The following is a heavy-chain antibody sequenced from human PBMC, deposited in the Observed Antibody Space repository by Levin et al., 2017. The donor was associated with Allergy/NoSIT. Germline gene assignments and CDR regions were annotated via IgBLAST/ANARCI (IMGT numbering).Heavy chain of an antibody. CDR2: VKTRSDGGTI. CDR1: GFPFSNAW. J-gene: IGHJ4*02. Sequence: GESLKISCAASGFPFSNAWMHWVRQAPGKGPEWVGRVKTRSDGGTIDYASPVRGRFTISRDDSRNTVFLQMNSLTPEDTALYYCTADQSPGLPRGHWGEGTLVAVSA. CDR3: TADQSPGLPRGH. V-gene: IGHV3-15*01.